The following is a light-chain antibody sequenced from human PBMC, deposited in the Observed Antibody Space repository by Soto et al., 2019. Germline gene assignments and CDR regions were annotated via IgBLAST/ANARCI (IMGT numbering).Light chain of an antibody. CDR3: QQRRDWPPWT. V-gene: IGKV3-11*01. CDR2: DTS. CDR1: QSVRSS. Sequence: EIVLTQSPATLSLSPGERATLSCRASQSVRSSLAWYQQKPGQAPRLLIYDTSNRATGIPARFSGSGSGADFTLTISSIEPEDFAVYYCQQRRDWPPWTFGQGTKGEV. J-gene: IGKJ1*01.